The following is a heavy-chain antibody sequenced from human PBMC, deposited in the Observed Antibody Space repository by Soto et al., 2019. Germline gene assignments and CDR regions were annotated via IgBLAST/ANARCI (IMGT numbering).Heavy chain of an antibody. Sequence: GSLRLSCAASGFTFSSYAMSWVRQAPGKGLEWVSAISGSGGSTYYADSVKGRFTISRDNSKNTLYLQMNSLRAEDTAVYYCAKSDYYGSGSPVSFDYWGQGTLVTVSS. J-gene: IGHJ4*02. CDR1: GFTFSSYA. CDR2: ISGSGGST. CDR3: AKSDYYGSGSPVSFDY. V-gene: IGHV3-23*01. D-gene: IGHD3-10*01.